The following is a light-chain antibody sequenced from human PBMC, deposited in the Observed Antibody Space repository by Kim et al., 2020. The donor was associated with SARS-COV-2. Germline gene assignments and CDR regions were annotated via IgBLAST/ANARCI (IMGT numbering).Light chain of an antibody. CDR1: QNINIY. J-gene: IGKJ1*01. CDR2: ATS. Sequence: DIQLTQSPSSLSASVGDTVTITCRASQNINIYLNWYQQKPGRAPKLLIFATSGLQTGVPSRFSGGGSGTDFTLTISALQPEDFATYFCQQSYGVRTFGQGTKVDIK. CDR3: QQSYGVRT. V-gene: IGKV1-39*01.